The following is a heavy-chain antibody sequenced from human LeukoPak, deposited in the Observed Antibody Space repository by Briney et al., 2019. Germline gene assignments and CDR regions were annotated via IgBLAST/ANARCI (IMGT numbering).Heavy chain of an antibody. CDR2: MNPNSGNT. CDR1: GYTFTSYD. V-gene: IGHV1-8*01. Sequence: GASVKVSCKASGYTFTSYDINWVRQATGQGLEWMGWMNPNSGNTGYAQKFQGRVTMTRNTSISTAYMELSSLRAEDTAVYFCAKVPPSGSYCPTDWGQGTLVAVSS. D-gene: IGHD3-10*01. CDR3: AKVPPSGSYCPTD. J-gene: IGHJ4*02.